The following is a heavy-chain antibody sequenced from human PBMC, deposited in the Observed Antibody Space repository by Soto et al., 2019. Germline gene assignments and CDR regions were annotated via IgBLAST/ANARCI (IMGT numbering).Heavy chain of an antibody. D-gene: IGHD7-27*01. CDR1: GFTFSVFA. CDR2: ISGRGENT. Sequence: EVQLLESGGGLGQPGGSSRLSCAASGFTFSVFAMSWVRQAPGKGLELVSTISGRGENTYYADSVKGRFTISRDNSKNTLNLQMNSLRGEDTAVYYCAKDRGTGDYGVNAVDIWGHGTMVTVAS. CDR3: AKDRGTGDYGVNAVDI. V-gene: IGHV3-23*01. J-gene: IGHJ3*02.